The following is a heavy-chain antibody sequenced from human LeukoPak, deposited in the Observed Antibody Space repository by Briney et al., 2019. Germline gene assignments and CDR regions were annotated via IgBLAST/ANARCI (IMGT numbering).Heavy chain of an antibody. V-gene: IGHV3-23*01. CDR3: AKDSTPYNSGHYYFDY. CDR2: ISGSGANT. J-gene: IGHJ4*02. D-gene: IGHD6-19*01. CDR1: GFSFSRYA. Sequence: GGSLRLSCAASGFSFSRYAMSWIRQAPARGLEWVSNISGSGANTYYADSVEGRFTIFRDNSRNTLDLRMRSLRAEDTAVYYCAKDSTPYNSGHYYFDYWGQGTLVTVSS.